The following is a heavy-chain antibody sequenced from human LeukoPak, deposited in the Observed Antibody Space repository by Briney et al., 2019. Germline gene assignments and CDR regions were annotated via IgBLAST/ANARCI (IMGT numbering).Heavy chain of an antibody. D-gene: IGHD2-2*01. CDR2: INKDGSEK. J-gene: IGHJ4*02. V-gene: IGHV3-7*03. CDR1: GFTFSNYW. Sequence: GGSLRLSCAASGFTFSNYWMTWVRQAPGKGLEWVANINKDGSEKNYVDSVKGRFTISRDNAKNSLYLQINNLRADDTAVYYCARYQVAIDYWGQGTLVTVSA. CDR3: ARYQVAIDY.